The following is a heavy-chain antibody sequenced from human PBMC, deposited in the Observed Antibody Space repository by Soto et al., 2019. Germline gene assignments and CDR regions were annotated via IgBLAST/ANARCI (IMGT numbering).Heavy chain of an antibody. J-gene: IGHJ4*02. V-gene: IGHV4-39*01. CDR3: ARRHSSSLVDY. CDR2: IYYSGST. Sequence: QLQLQESGPGLVKPSETLSLTCTVSGGSISSTNYYWGWIRQPPGKGLEWIGIIYYSGSTYYNPSLKSRVTISVDTSKNQFSLKLSSVTAADTAVYYCARRHSSSLVDYWGQGTLVTVSS. CDR1: GGSISSTNYY. D-gene: IGHD6-13*01.